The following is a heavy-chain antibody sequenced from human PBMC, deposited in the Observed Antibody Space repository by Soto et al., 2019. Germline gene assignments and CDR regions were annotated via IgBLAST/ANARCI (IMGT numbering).Heavy chain of an antibody. CDR1: GYSFAGYW. V-gene: IGHV5-10-1*01. J-gene: IGHJ4*02. CDR3: ARQIYDSDTGPNFQYYFDS. Sequence: LKISCKGSGYSFAGYWITWVRQKPGKGLEWMGRIDPSDSQTYYSPSFRGHVTISVTKSITTVFLQWSSLRASDTAMYYCARQIYDSDTGPNFQYYFDSWGQGTPVTVPQ. CDR2: IDPSDSQT. D-gene: IGHD3-22*01.